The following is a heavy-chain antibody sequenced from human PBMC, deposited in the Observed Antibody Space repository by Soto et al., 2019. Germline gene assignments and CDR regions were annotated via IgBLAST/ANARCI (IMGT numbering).Heavy chain of an antibody. J-gene: IGHJ6*01. V-gene: IGHV4-59*01. CDR1: VWCSISYY. Sequence: SSSXSLTGTVGVWCSISYYFSWIGQPPGKGRELIGYIKTSGSTSYNPSLKSRVSISVDTSKNQFSLKLSSVTAADTAVYYCATSAYRYGNLSYDYMTQYGMEVWGQRTTVNVYS. CDR2: IKTSGST. D-gene: IGHD5-18*01. CDR3: ATSAYRYGNLSYDYMTQYGMEV.